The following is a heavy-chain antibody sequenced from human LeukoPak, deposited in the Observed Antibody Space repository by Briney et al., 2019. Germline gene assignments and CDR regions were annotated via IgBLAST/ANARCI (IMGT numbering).Heavy chain of an antibody. Sequence: ASVKVSCKASGYTFTNYGITWVRQAPGQGLEWMGWISPYNGNTKYAQKVQGRVTMTTDTSTSTAYMDLRSLRSDDTAVYYCARGGSSGPEGWFVPWAQGTLVTVSS. J-gene: IGHJ5*02. D-gene: IGHD6-19*01. V-gene: IGHV1-18*01. CDR1: GYTFTNYG. CDR3: ARGGSSGPEGWFVP. CDR2: ISPYNGNT.